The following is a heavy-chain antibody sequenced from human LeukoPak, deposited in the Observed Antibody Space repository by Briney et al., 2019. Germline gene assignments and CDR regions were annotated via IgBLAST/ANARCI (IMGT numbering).Heavy chain of an antibody. Sequence: GGSLRLSCASSGLTFSRYVMGWVRQAPGKGLEWVSTLSASGGSTFFAASVKGRFTVSRDNSKNTLFLQMNGLRAEDTSVYYCATLYGDYNWYFDLWGRGTLVTVSS. V-gene: IGHV3-23*01. J-gene: IGHJ2*01. CDR1: GLTFSRYV. CDR2: LSASGGST. CDR3: ATLYGDYNWYFDL. D-gene: IGHD4-17*01.